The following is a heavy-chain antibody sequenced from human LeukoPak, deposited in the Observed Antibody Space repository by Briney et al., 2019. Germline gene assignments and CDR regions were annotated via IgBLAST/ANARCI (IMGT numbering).Heavy chain of an antibody. V-gene: IGHV4-4*02. CDR1: GGSISSNNW. D-gene: IGHD3/OR15-3a*01. J-gene: IGHJ4*02. Sequence: SETLSLTCAVSGGSISSNNWWGWVRQPPGKGLEWIGYIYYSGSTYYNPSLKSRVTISVDTSKNQFSLKLSSVTAADTAVYYCARGLDFDYWGQGTLVTVSS. CDR2: IYYSGST. CDR3: ARGLDFDY.